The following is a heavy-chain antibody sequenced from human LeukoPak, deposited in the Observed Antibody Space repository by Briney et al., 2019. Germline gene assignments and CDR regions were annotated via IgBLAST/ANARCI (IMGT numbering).Heavy chain of an antibody. CDR1: GGSISSSSYY. CDR3: ARLGHYYDSSGYLNY. J-gene: IGHJ4*02. Sequence: PSETLSLTCTVSGGSISSSSYYWGWIRQPPGKGLEWIVSIYYSGSTYYNPSLKSRVTISVDTSKNQFSLKLSSVTATDTAVYYCARLGHYYDSSGYLNYWGQGTVVTVSS. V-gene: IGHV4-39*01. D-gene: IGHD3-22*01. CDR2: IYYSGST.